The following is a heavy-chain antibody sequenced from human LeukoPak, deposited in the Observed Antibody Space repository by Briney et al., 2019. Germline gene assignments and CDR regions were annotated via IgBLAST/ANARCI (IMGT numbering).Heavy chain of an antibody. V-gene: IGHV4-4*07. J-gene: IGHJ6*02. Sequence: ADTLSLTCTVCGRPISSYFWSWLRQPAGKGLEWIGRIYPRGSTNYSPSLKGRVPISVDTSKTQFSLKLSSVTAADTAVYYCARAAAFYYDSSGYYTSPYYYGMDVWGQGTTVAVSS. CDR1: GRPISSYF. CDR3: ARAAAFYYDSSGYYTSPYYYGMDV. CDR2: IYPRGST. D-gene: IGHD3-22*01.